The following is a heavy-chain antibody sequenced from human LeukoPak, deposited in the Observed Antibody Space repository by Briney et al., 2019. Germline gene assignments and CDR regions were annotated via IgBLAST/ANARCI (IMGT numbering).Heavy chain of an antibody. CDR1: GFTFSSYS. Sequence: GGSLRLSCAASGFTFSSYSMNWVRQAPGKGLEWVSSISSSSSSYIYYADSVKGRFTISRDNAKNSLYLQMNSLRAEDTAVYCCARNHHGGTTVTLDYWGQGTLVTVSS. CDR2: ISSSSSSYI. CDR3: ARNHHGGTTVTLDY. D-gene: IGHD4-17*01. V-gene: IGHV3-21*01. J-gene: IGHJ4*02.